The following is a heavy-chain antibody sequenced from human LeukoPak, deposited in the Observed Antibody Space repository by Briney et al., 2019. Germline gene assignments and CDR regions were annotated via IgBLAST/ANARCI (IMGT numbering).Heavy chain of an antibody. J-gene: IGHJ5*02. CDR1: GFTFDDHS. CDR2: ISGSGGST. D-gene: IGHD4-11*01. V-gene: IGHV3-23*01. Sequence: PGGSLRLSCVVSGFTFDDHSMHWVRPAPGKGREWVSTISGSGGSTYYADSVKGRFTISRDNSKNTLYLQMNSLRVEDTAIYNCAKDQQSISYSPWGQGTLVTVSS. CDR3: AKDQQSISYSP.